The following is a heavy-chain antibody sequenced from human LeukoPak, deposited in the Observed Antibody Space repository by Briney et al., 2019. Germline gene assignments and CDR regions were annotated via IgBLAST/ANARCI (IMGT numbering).Heavy chain of an antibody. CDR2: ISGSGGST. CDR1: GFTFSSYA. V-gene: IGHV3-23*01. D-gene: IGHD5-18*01. CDR3: AKVVQLWSDYYYYGMDV. Sequence: GGSLRLFCPASGFTFSSYAMSWVRQAPGKGLARVSAISGSGGSTYYADSVKGRFTISRDNSKNTLYLQMNSLRAEDTAVYYCAKVVQLWSDYYYYGMDVWGQGTTVTVYS. J-gene: IGHJ6*02.